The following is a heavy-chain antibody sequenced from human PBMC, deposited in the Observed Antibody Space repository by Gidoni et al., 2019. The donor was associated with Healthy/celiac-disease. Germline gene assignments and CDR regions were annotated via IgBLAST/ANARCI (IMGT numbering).Heavy chain of an antibody. D-gene: IGHD2-15*01. CDR3: TRGFGYCSGGSCFPYNWFDP. V-gene: IGHV3-49*03. Sequence: EVQLVESGGGLVQPGRSLRLSCTASGFTFGDYAMSWFRQAQGKGLEWVGFIRSKAYGGTTEYAASVKGRFTISRDDSKSIAYLQMNSLKTEDTAVYYCTRGFGYCSGGSCFPYNWFDPWGQGTLVTVSS. CDR2: IRSKAYGGTT. CDR1: GFTFGDYA. J-gene: IGHJ5*02.